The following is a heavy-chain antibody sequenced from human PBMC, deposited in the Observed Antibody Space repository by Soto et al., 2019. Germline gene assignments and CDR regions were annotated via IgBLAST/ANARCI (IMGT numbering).Heavy chain of an antibody. CDR1: GYSFTGYY. Sequence: ASVKVSCKASGYSFTGYYIHCLRQAPGQGLEWMGWIYPNSGDTKSAQKFQGRLTLTRDTSITTAYMELSSPRSDDTAIYYCASLQTSGWYGVHWGQGTLVTVSS. CDR3: ASLQTSGWYGVH. V-gene: IGHV1-2*02. J-gene: IGHJ4*02. CDR2: IYPNSGDT. D-gene: IGHD6-19*01.